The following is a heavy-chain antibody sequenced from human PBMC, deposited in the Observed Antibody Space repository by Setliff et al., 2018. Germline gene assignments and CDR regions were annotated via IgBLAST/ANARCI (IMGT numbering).Heavy chain of an antibody. Sequence: KTSETLSLTCTVSGGSISSSNYYWGWIRQPPGKGLEWIGSMYYSGNTYCNPSLKSRVTIFVDTSKNQVSLRLSSVTAADTAVYYCARHFRSSKVQFLEYLSDYYFDSWGQGTLFTVSS. D-gene: IGHD3-3*01. CDR3: ARHFRSSKVQFLEYLSDYYFDS. CDR1: GGSISSSNYY. V-gene: IGHV4-39*01. J-gene: IGHJ4*02. CDR2: MYYSGNT.